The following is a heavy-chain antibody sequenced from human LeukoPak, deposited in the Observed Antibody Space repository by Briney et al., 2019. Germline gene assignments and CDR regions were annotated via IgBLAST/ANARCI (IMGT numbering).Heavy chain of an antibody. J-gene: IGHJ4*02. CDR2: IRHDASSQ. V-gene: IGHV3-30*02. CDR3: AKDRLEFYGSARYYFDS. Sequence: GGSLRLSCAASGFSFSTYGMHWVRQAPGKGLEWVAFIRHDASSQYYADSVKGRFTISRDSSKDTLYLQMNSLRTEDTAVYFCAKDRLEFYGSARYYFDSWGQGPLVTVSS. CDR1: GFSFSTYG. D-gene: IGHD3-10*01.